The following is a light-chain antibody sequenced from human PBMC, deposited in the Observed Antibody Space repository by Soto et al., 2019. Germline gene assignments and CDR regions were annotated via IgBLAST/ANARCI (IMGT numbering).Light chain of an antibody. Sequence: DIQMTQSPSTLSASVGDRVTITCRASQNINSELAWYQQKPGKAPKLLIYKASSLQSGVPLRFSGSESGTEFTLTISSLQPDDFATYYCQQHNSYSYTFGQGTKLEIK. J-gene: IGKJ2*01. V-gene: IGKV1-5*03. CDR2: KAS. CDR1: QNINSE. CDR3: QQHNSYSYT.